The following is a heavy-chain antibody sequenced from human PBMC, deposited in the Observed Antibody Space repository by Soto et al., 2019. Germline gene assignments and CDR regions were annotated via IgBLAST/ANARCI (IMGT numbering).Heavy chain of an antibody. J-gene: IGHJ4*02. CDR2: ISSSGLST. D-gene: IGHD2-8*01. Sequence: EVQLVESGGGLVQPGGSLRLSCAASGFTFSSYAMHWVRQAPGEGLEYVSAISSSGLSTFYADSVKGRFTISRDNSNNILYLQMGSLRPEDMAVYYCARDRCTNGVCYAPSDYWGQGTLVTVSS. V-gene: IGHV3-64*07. CDR1: GFTFSSYA. CDR3: ARDRCTNGVCYAPSDY.